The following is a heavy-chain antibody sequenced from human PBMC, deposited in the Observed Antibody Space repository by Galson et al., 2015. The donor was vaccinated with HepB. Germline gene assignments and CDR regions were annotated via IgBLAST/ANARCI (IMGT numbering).Heavy chain of an antibody. D-gene: IGHD4-23*01. J-gene: IGHJ3*02. CDR3: ARAVDGGRDAFDI. CDR1: GGTFSSYA. CDR2: IIPILGIA. V-gene: IGHV1-69*04. Sequence: SVKVSCKASGGTFSSYAISWVRQAPGQGLEWMGRIIPILGIANYAQKFQGRVTITADKSTSTAYMELSSLRSEDTAVYYCARAVDGGRDAFDIWGQGTMVTVSS.